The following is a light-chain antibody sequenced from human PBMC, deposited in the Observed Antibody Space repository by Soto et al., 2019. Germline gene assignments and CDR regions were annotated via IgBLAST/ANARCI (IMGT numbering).Light chain of an antibody. CDR1: QSLLHSNGYNY. CDR2: LGS. CDR3: RQDLQTPPA. Sequence: DIVMTQSPLSLPVTPGEPASISCRSSQSLLHSNGYNYLDWYLQKPGQSPQLLIYLGSNRASGVPHTYGRRGTGKDFTLKISTGEAEDVGVYCCRQDLQTPPACGQGTSMDIK. J-gene: IGKJ1*01. V-gene: IGKV2-28*01.